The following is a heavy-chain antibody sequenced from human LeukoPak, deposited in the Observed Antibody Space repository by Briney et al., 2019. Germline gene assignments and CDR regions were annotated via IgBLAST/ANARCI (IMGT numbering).Heavy chain of an antibody. J-gene: IGHJ4*02. V-gene: IGHV3-33*03. CDR3: AKDNMDTSSCLDY. D-gene: IGHD5-18*01. CDR2: IWFDGSET. Sequence: VRSLRLSCAASGFTFSDYAMHWVRQAPGKGLEWVAVIWFDGSETYYADSVMGRFTISRDKSKNTLFLQMNSLRADDTAVYYCAKDNMDTSSCLDYWGQGTLVTVSS. CDR1: GFTFSDYA.